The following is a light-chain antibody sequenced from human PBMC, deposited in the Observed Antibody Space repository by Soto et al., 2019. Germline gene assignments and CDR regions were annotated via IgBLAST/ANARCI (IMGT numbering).Light chain of an antibody. CDR2: KNN. CDR3: AACDDSLSGPGV. V-gene: IGLV1-47*01. CDR1: SSNIGNFY. Sequence: QSVLTQPPSASGTPGQRVTISCSGSSSNIGNFYVYWYQHLPGTAPKLLIYKNNQRPLGVPDRFSGSKSGTSASLAISGLRSEDEADYYCAACDDSLSGPGVFGGGTQLTVL. J-gene: IGLJ7*01.